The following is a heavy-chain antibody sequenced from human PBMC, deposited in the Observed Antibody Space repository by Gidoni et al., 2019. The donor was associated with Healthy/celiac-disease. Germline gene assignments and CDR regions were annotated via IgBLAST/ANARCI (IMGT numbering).Heavy chain of an antibody. Sequence: EVQLVESGGGLVQPGGSLRLSCAASGFTFSSYSMNWVRQAPGKGLEWVSYISSSSSTIYYADSVKGRFTISRDNAKNSLYLQMNSLRAEDTAVYYCARDFSGYCSGGSCYSDYYYYGMDVWGQGTTVTVSS. CDR1: GFTFSSYS. CDR3: ARDFSGYCSGGSCYSDYYYYGMDV. D-gene: IGHD2-15*01. J-gene: IGHJ6*02. V-gene: IGHV3-48*01. CDR2: ISSSSSTI.